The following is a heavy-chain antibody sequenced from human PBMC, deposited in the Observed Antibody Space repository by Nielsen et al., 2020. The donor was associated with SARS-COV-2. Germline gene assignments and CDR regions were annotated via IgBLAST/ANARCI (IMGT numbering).Heavy chain of an antibody. CDR3: ASLITMVRGVGIYGMDV. J-gene: IGHJ6*02. CDR2: ISWNSGSI. CDR1: GFTFDDYA. D-gene: IGHD3-10*01. V-gene: IGHV3-9*01. Sequence: SLKISCAASGFTFDDYAMHWVRQAPGKGLEWVPGISWNSGSIGYADSVKGRFTISRDNAKNSLYLQMNSLRAEDTALYYCASLITMVRGVGIYGMDVWGQGTTVTVSS.